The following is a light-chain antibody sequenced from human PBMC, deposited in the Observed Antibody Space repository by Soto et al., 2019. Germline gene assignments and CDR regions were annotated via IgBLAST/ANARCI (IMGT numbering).Light chain of an antibody. CDR2: TAY. J-gene: IGKJ3*01. CDR1: QRLFSF. V-gene: IGKV1-39*01. Sequence: DIQMTQSPSSLSASVGDSVTLTCRASQRLFSFLNWYQQAPGRAPKLLISTAYKLQSGVPSRFSGSESGTEFTLTISSLQPEDFEIYFCPQTYSAPFTFGPGTKVDVK. CDR3: PQTYSAPFT.